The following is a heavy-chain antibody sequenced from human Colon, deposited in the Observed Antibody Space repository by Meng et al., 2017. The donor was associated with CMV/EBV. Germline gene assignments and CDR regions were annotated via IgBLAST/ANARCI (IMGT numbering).Heavy chain of an antibody. D-gene: IGHD5-12*01. CDR2: IKQDGSEK. J-gene: IGHJ3*02. V-gene: IGHV3-7*03. CDR1: GFTFSSYW. Sequence: GESLKISCAASGFTFSSYWMSWVRQAPGKGLEWVANIKQDGSEKYYVDSVKGRFTISRDNAKNSLYLQMNSLKTEDTAVYYCTTGSTSYLRNAFDMWGQGTMVTVSS. CDR3: TTGSTSYLRNAFDM.